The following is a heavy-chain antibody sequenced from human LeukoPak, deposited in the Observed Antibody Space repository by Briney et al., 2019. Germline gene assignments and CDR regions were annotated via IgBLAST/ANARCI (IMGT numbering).Heavy chain of an antibody. J-gene: IGHJ4*02. V-gene: IGHV4-30-4*01. CDR1: GASIRSGDCY. D-gene: IGHD3-10*01. Sequence: SETLSLTCTVSGASIRSGDCYWSWIRQPPGKGLEWIGYIYDSGSTYYNPSLKSRITISVDTSENRFSLKLSSVTATDTAVYYCARAPIYGSGSYRTIFDYWGQGTLVTVSS. CDR2: IYDSGST. CDR3: ARAPIYGSGSYRTIFDY.